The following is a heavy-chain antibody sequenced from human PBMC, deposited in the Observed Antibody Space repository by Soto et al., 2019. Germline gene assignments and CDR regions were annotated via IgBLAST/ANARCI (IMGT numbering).Heavy chain of an antibody. CDR3: AHRPIVGAAI. D-gene: IGHD1-26*01. Sequence: QVQLQESGPGLVKPSGTLSLTCAVFGGSISNSNWWTWVRQPPGKGLDWIGEIFHSGSTNYNSSLMGRVTRSVDKANNQCSLKLSSVTAAGTDVYYCAHRPIVGAAIWGQGTLVTFSS. J-gene: IGHJ4*02. CDR2: IFHSGST. V-gene: IGHV4-4*02. CDR1: GGSISNSNW.